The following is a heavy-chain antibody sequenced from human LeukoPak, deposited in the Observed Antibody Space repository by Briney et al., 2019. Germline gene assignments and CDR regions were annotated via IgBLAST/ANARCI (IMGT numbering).Heavy chain of an antibody. CDR3: ARVRVTGYSNFAY. Sequence: GGSLRLSCAASGFTISSYYMAWVRQAPGKRLEWVSVIYHSGNTDYADSVKGRFTISRDNSKNTVYLQMSSLRAEDTAVYYCARVRVTGYSNFAYWGQGTLVTVSS. CDR1: GFTISSYY. CDR2: IYHSGNT. D-gene: IGHD3-9*01. J-gene: IGHJ4*02. V-gene: IGHV3-53*01.